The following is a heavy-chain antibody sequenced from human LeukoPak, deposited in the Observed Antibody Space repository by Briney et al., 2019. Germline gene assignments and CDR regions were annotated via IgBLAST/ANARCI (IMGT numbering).Heavy chain of an antibody. V-gene: IGHV4-39*01. CDR1: GGSISSSSYY. D-gene: IGHD2-15*01. CDR2: IYYSGST. CDR3: ARHSWNYNGTDV. J-gene: IGHJ6*02. Sequence: SETLSLTCTVSGGSISSSSYYWGWIRQPPGKGLEWIGSIYYSGSTYYNPSLKSRVTISVDTSKNQFSLKLSSVTAADTAVYYCARHSWNYNGTDVWGQGTTVTVSS.